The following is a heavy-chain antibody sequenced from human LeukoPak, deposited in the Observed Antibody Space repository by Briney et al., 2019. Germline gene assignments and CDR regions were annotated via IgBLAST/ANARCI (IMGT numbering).Heavy chain of an antibody. J-gene: IGHJ4*02. Sequence: PSETLSLTCIVSGGSISSNYWSWIRQPAGKGLEWIGYIYYSGSTNYNPSLKSRVTISVDTSKNQFSLKLSSVTAADTAVYYCARVTSLDYFDYWGQGTLVTVSS. V-gene: IGHV4-59*01. CDR2: IYYSGST. CDR1: GGSISSNY. CDR3: ARVTSLDYFDY. D-gene: IGHD3-3*01.